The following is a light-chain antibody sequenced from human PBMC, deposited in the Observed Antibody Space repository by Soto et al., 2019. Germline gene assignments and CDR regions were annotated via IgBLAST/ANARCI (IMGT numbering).Light chain of an antibody. J-gene: IGKJ1*01. CDR2: GAS. CDR1: QSVSSN. V-gene: IGKV3-15*01. Sequence: EIVMTQSPATLSVSPGERATLSCRASQSVSSNLAWYQQKAGQAPRLLIYGASTKATGIPARFSGSGSGTEFTLTISSLQSEDFAVYYCQQYNNWPKTFGQGTKVE. CDR3: QQYNNWPKT.